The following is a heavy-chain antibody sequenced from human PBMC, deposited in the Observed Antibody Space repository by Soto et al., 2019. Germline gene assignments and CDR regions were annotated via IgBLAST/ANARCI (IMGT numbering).Heavy chain of an antibody. D-gene: IGHD6-19*01. CDR3: AKDRYSSGWRRGFDY. J-gene: IGHJ4*02. CDR2: MSGSGGRT. V-gene: IGHV3-23*01. Sequence: EVQLLESGGGLVQPGGSLRLSCAASGFTFTSYAMSWLRQAPGKGLEWVSAMSGSGGRTNYADSVKGRFTISRDSSKNTLYLEMNSLKAEDTALYYCAKDRYSSGWRRGFDYWSQGTLVTVSS. CDR1: GFTFTSYA.